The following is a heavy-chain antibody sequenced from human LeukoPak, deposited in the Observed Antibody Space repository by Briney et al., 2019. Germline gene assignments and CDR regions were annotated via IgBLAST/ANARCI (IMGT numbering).Heavy chain of an antibody. CDR3: ATADKWEPPDY. V-gene: IGHV1-24*01. J-gene: IGHJ4*02. CDR2: FDPEDGES. CDR1: GASLSETS. Sequence: ASVKVSCKVSGASLSETSIHWVRQAPGQWLEWMGGFDPEDGESIFAQSFQGRFSMTEDTSTDTAYMELRSLRLQDTAVYYCATADKWEPPDYWGQGTLGTVSS. D-gene: IGHD1-26*01.